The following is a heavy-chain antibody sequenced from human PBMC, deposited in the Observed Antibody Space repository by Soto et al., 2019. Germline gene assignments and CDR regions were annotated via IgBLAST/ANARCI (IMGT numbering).Heavy chain of an antibody. CDR3: ASSWYYDSSGYLDY. J-gene: IGHJ4*02. CDR1: GGSIISYD. Sequence: SETLSLTCTVSGGSIISYDWSWIRQPAGKGLEWIGRIYTSGSTNYNPSLKSRVTMSVDTSKNQFSLKLSSVTAADTAVYYCASSWYYDSSGYLDYWGQGTLVTVSS. D-gene: IGHD3-22*01. CDR2: IYTSGST. V-gene: IGHV4-4*07.